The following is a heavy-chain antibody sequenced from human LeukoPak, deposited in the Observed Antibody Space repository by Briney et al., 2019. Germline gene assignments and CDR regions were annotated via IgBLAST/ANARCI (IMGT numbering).Heavy chain of an antibody. CDR2: IYTSGST. Sequence: SETLSLTCAVYGGSFSGYYWSWIRQPPGKGLEWIGRIYTSGSTNYNPSLKSRVTISVDTSKNQFSLNLSSVTAADTAVYYCARERDGSGTQRGLDYWGQGTLVTVSS. V-gene: IGHV4-4*08. CDR3: ARERDGSGTQRGLDY. D-gene: IGHD3-10*01. J-gene: IGHJ4*02. CDR1: GGSFSGYY.